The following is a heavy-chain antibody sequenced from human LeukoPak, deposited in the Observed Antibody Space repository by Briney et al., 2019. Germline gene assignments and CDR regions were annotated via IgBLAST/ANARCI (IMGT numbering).Heavy chain of an antibody. CDR2: ISYDGSKK. V-gene: IGHV3-30*04. CDR3: AKGGSGWYPGFDY. Sequence: GGSLRLSCAASEFTFSSYNMHWVRQAPGKGLEWVAVISYDGSKKYYADSVKGRFTISRDNSKNMLYLQMNSLRVEDTAVYYCAKGGSGWYPGFDYWGQGTLVTVSS. J-gene: IGHJ4*02. CDR1: EFTFSSYN. D-gene: IGHD6-19*01.